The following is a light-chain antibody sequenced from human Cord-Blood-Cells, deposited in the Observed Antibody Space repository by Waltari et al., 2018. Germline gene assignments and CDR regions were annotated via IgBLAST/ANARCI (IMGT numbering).Light chain of an antibody. J-gene: IGLJ1*01. CDR2: EVS. CDR1: SSDVGGYNY. Sequence: QSALTQPPSASGSPGQSVTISRPGTSSDVGGYNYVSWYQQHPGKAPKLMIYEVSKRPSGVPDRFSGSKSGNTASLTVSGLQAEDEADYYCSSYAGSNNPYVFGTGTKVTVL. CDR3: SSYAGSNNPYV. V-gene: IGLV2-8*01.